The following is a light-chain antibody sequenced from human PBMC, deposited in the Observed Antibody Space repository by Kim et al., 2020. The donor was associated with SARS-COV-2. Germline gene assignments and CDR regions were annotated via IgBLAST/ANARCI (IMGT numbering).Light chain of an antibody. CDR3: QVWDSDSDSPGVV. CDR1: TIGGEG. CDR2: DDS. J-gene: IGLJ2*01. Sequence: TARNTYDENTIGGEGVDWYQQKPGQGPVLVVYDDSDRPSVIPERFSGSNSGNMATLTISRVEVGDEGEYYCQVWDSDSDSPGVVFGGGTQLTVL. V-gene: IGLV3-21*02.